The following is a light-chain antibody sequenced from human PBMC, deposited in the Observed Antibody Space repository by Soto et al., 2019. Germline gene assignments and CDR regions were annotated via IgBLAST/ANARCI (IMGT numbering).Light chain of an antibody. Sequence: QSALTQPPSASGSPGQSVTISCTGTSSDVGGYNYVSWYQQHPGKAPKVMIYEVNKRPSGVPDRFSGSKSGNTASLTVSGLQAEDEAYYYCSSYAGTNDYGVFGGGTKLTVL. CDR1: SSDVGGYNY. CDR2: EVN. V-gene: IGLV2-8*01. CDR3: SSYAGTNDYGV. J-gene: IGLJ3*02.